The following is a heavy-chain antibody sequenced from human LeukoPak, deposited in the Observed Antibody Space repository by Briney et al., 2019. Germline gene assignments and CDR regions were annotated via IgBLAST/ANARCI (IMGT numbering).Heavy chain of an antibody. CDR1: GFTLSSYT. J-gene: IGHJ5*02. CDR2: ITSGSNYI. D-gene: IGHD6-19*01. CDR3: ARATYGSGHPLNWFDP. Sequence: PGGSLRLACVDSGFTLSSYTMHWVRQAPGKGLEWVSSITSGSNYINYAESVKGRFTISRDNSKNSLYLQMNSLRTEDTAVYYCARATYGSGHPLNWFDPWGQGTLVTVSS. V-gene: IGHV3-21*04.